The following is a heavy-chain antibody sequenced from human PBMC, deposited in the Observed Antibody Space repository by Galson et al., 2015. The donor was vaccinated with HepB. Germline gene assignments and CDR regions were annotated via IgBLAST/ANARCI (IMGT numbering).Heavy chain of an antibody. V-gene: IGHV1-8*01. J-gene: IGHJ6*02. Sequence: SVKVSCKASGYTFTSYDINWVRQATGQGLEWMGWMNPNSGNTGYAQKFQGRVTMTRNTSISTAYMELSSLRSEDTAVYYCASVYYVWGTHPLWHYYYGMDVWGQGTTVTVSS. CDR2: MNPNSGNT. D-gene: IGHD3-16*01. CDR1: GYTFTSYD. CDR3: ASVYYVWGTHPLWHYYYGMDV.